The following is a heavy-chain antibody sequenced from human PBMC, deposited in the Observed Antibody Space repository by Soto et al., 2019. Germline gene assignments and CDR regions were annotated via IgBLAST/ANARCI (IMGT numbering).Heavy chain of an antibody. CDR1: GGSISSGDYY. CDR2: IYYSGST. D-gene: IGHD3-22*01. CDR3: ATSPYDSSGPYYFDY. J-gene: IGHJ4*02. Sequence: SETLSLTCTVSGGSISSGDYYWSWIRQPPGKGLEWIGYIYYSGSTYYNPSLKSRVTISVDTSKNQFSLKLSSVTAADTAVYYCATSPYDSSGPYYFDYWGQGTLVTVSS. V-gene: IGHV4-30-4*01.